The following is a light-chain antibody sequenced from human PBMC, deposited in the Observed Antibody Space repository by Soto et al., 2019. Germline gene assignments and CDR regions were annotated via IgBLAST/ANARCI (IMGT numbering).Light chain of an antibody. Sequence: ENVLTQSPATLSLAPGERATLSCRASQSVSSYLAWYQQKPGQAPRLLIYDASNRATGIPARFSGSGSGTDFTLTISSLEPEDFAVYYCQQRSNWPSTTFGQGTKVDI. J-gene: IGKJ1*01. CDR1: QSVSSY. CDR2: DAS. V-gene: IGKV3-11*01. CDR3: QQRSNWPSTT.